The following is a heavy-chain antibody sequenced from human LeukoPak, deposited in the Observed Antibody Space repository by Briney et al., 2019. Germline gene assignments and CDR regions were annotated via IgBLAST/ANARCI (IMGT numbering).Heavy chain of an antibody. J-gene: IGHJ5*02. CDR1: GGPFSGYY. D-gene: IGHD2-2*01. CDR2: INHSGST. V-gene: IGHV4-34*01. CDR3: ARGGYCSSTSCFAPSLYNWFDP. Sequence: PSETLSLTCAVYGGPFSGYYWSWIRQPPGKGLEWIGEINHSGSTNYNPSLKSRVTISVDTSKNQFSLKLSSVTAADTAVYYCARGGYCSSTSCFAPSLYNWFDPWGQGTLVTVSS.